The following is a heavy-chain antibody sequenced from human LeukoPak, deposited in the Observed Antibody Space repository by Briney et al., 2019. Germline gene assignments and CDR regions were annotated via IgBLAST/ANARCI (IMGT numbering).Heavy chain of an antibody. D-gene: IGHD4-17*01. CDR1: GVTFTNFL. Sequence: PVGSLRLSSVPSGVTFTNFLMHCVRQVPGKGLVWVSRINLYGSPTTYADSVKGRVTISRDNAKNTLYMQMNSLRAEDTALYWCARNKTVSALRRDYMDVWGKGTRVPLS. V-gene: IGHV3-74*01. CDR3: ARNKTVSALRRDYMDV. CDR2: INLYGSPT. J-gene: IGHJ6*03.